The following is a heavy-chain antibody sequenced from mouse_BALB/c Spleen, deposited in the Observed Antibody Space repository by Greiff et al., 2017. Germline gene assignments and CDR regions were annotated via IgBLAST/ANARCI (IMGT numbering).Heavy chain of an antibody. CDR2: ISDGGSYT. CDR1: GFTFSDYY. D-gene: IGHD1-1*01. CDR3: ARGPTTVVAEAMDY. V-gene: IGHV5-4*02. Sequence: DVHLVESGGGLVKPGGSLKLSCAASGFTFSDYYMYWVRQTPEKRLEWVATISDGGSYTYYPDSVKGRFTISRDNAKNNLYLQMSSLKSEDTAMYYCARGPTTVVAEAMDYWGQGTSVTVSS. J-gene: IGHJ4*01.